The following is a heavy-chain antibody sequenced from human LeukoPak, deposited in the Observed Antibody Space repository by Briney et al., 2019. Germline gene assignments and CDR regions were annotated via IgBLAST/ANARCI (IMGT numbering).Heavy chain of an antibody. CDR1: GGSISSSSYY. CDR3: ARTYSGSYYWYFDL. V-gene: IGHV4-39*01. J-gene: IGHJ2*01. Sequence: LETLSLTCTVSGGSISSSSYYWGWIRQPPGKGLEWIGSIYYSGSTHYNPSLKSRVTISVDTSKNQFSLKLSSVTAADTAVYYCARTYSGSYYWYFDLWGRGTLVTVSS. D-gene: IGHD1-26*01. CDR2: IYYSGST.